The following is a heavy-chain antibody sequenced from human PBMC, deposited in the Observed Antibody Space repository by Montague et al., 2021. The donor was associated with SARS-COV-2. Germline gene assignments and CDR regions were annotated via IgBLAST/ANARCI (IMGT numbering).Heavy chain of an antibody. J-gene: IGHJ5*02. CDR1: GFSFSDYY. V-gene: IGHV3-11*06. Sequence: SLRLSCAASGFSFSDYYMSWIRQAPGKGLEWASYISSSSSYTDYGDSVKGRFTISRDNAKNSLYLQMNSLRAEDTAVYYCARKLLWFGELSGWFDPWGQGTLVTVSS. CDR3: ARKLLWFGELSGWFDP. D-gene: IGHD3-10*01. CDR2: ISSSSSYT.